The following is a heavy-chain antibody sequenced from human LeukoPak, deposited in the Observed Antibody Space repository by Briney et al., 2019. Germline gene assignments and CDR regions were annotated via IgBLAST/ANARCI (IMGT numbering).Heavy chain of an antibody. CDR1: GGSFSGYY. Sequence: SETLSLTCAVYGGSFSGYYWSWIRQPPGKGLEWIGEINHSGSTNYNPSLKSRVTISVDTSKNQFSLKLSSVTAADTAVYYCARGSGARFDYWGQGTLVTVSS. CDR3: ARGSGARFDY. CDR2: INHSGST. J-gene: IGHJ4*02. D-gene: IGHD6-6*01. V-gene: IGHV4-34*01.